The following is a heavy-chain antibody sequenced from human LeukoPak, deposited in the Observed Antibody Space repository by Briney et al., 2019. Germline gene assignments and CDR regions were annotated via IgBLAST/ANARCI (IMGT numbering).Heavy chain of an antibody. J-gene: IGHJ4*02. V-gene: IGHV3-21*01. CDR3: ARVVGTHFDY. CDR2: ISSSSSYI. CDR1: GFTFSTYS. D-gene: IGHD2-21*01. Sequence: GGSLRLSCAASGFTFSTYSMNWVRQAPGKGLEWVSSISSSSSYIYYADSVKGRFTISRDNAKDSLYLQMNGLRAEDTAVYYCARVVGTHFDYWGQGTLVTVSS.